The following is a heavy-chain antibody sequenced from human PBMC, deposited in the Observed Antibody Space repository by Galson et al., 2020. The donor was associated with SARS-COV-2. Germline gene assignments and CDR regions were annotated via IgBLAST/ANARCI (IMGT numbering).Heavy chain of an antibody. D-gene: IGHD1-26*01. CDR2: ISYDGSNK. CDR1: GFTFSSYA. V-gene: IGHV3-30-3*01. Sequence: GEFLKISCAASGFTFSSYAMHWVRQAPGKGLEWVAVISYDGSNKYYADSVKGRFTISRDNSKNTLYLQMNSLRAEDTAVYYCARPYSGSYYYWFDPWGQGTLVTVSS. CDR3: ARPYSGSYYYWFDP. J-gene: IGHJ5*02.